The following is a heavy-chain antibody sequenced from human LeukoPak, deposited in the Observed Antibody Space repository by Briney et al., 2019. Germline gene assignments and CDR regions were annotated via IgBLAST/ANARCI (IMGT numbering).Heavy chain of an antibody. Sequence: SETLSLTCAVYGGSFSGYYWSWIRQPPGKGLEWIGEINHSGSTNYNPSLKSRVTISVDTSKNQYSLKLSSVTAADTAVYYCARIRKGFTMIVGYHFDYWGQGTLSPSPQ. V-gene: IGHV4-34*01. J-gene: IGHJ4*02. D-gene: IGHD3-22*01. CDR2: INHSGST. CDR1: GGSFSGYY. CDR3: ARIRKGFTMIVGYHFDY.